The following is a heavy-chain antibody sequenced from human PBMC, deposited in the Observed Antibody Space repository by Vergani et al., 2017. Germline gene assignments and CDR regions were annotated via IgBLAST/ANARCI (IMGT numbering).Heavy chain of an antibody. CDR2: INSDGSST. D-gene: IGHD5-24*01. CDR1: GFTFSSYW. Sequence: EVQLVESGGGLVQPGGSLRLSCAASGFTFSSYWMHWVRQAPGKGLVWVSRINSDGSSTSYADSVKGRFTISRDNAKNTLYLQMNSLRAEDTAVYYCARADGYNRAMGYFQHWGQGTLVTVSS. V-gene: IGHV3-74*01. CDR3: ARADGYNRAMGYFQH. J-gene: IGHJ1*01.